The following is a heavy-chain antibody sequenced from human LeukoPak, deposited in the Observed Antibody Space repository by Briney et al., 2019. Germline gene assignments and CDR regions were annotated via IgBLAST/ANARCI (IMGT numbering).Heavy chain of an antibody. D-gene: IGHD3-3*02. CDR1: GGPISSYY. V-gene: IGHV4-59*01. CDR3: ARAGGAIFGVVIDSHFDY. J-gene: IGHJ4*02. CDR2: FYYSASS. Sequence: PSETLSLTCTVSGGPISSYYWNWIRRSPGKGLEWIGYFYYSASSNYNPSLTSRVTISADTPKNQFSLKLTSVTPADTAVYYCARAGGAIFGVVIDSHFDYWGQGILVSVSS.